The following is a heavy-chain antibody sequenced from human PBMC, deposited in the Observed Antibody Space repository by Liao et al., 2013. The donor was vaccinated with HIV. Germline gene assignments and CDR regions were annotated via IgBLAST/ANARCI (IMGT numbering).Heavy chain of an antibody. D-gene: IGHD3-9*01. CDR3: ARDQVNYDILTGYYYYYYMDV. CDR1: GGSISSGSYY. Sequence: QVQLQESGPGLVKPSQTLSLTCTVSGGSISSGSYYWSWIRQPAGKGLEWIGRVYTSGSTHYNPSLKSRVTISLDTSENQFSLKLSSVTAADTAVYYCARDQVNYDILTGYYYYYYMDVVGTKGPRYTVSS. J-gene: IGHJ6*03. CDR2: VYTSGST. V-gene: IGHV4-61*02.